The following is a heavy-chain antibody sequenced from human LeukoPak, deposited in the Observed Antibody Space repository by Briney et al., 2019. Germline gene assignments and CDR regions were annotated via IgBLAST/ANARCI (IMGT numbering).Heavy chain of an antibody. CDR1: GGSISSSSYY. CDR2: IYYSGST. D-gene: IGHD6-6*01. CDR3: ARHRWRDSSSPLGY. V-gene: IGHV4-39*01. J-gene: IGHJ4*02. Sequence: SETLSLTCTVSGGSISSSSYYWGWIRQPPGKGLEWIGSIYYSGSTYYNPSLKSRVTISVDTSKNQFSLKLSSVTAADTAAYYCARHRWRDSSSPLGYWGQGTLVTVSS.